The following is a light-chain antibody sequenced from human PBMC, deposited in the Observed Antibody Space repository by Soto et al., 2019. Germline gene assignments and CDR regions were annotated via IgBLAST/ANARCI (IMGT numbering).Light chain of an antibody. V-gene: IGKV3-20*01. CDR1: QSVSNNY. Sequence: EIVLTQSPGTLSLSPGERATLSCRASQSVSNNYLAWYQQKPGQAPRLLIYGASSRATGIPDRFSGSGSGTEFTLTISRLEPEDFAVFYCQQYGGSPRTFDQGTRVEI. CDR3: QQYGGSPRT. J-gene: IGKJ1*01. CDR2: GAS.